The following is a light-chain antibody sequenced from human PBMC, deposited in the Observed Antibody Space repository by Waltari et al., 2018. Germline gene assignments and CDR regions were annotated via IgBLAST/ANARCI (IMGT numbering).Light chain of an antibody. CDR2: WAS. Sequence: DIVMTQSPDSLAVSLGERATINCKSSQSVLYSSANRNYLAWYQQKPGQPPRLRISWASTRESGVPDRFSGSGSGTDFTLTISNLQAEDVAVYYCQQYTHLRTFGRGTKVEIK. V-gene: IGKV4-1*01. CDR3: QQYTHLRT. J-gene: IGKJ1*01. CDR1: QSVLYSSANRNY.